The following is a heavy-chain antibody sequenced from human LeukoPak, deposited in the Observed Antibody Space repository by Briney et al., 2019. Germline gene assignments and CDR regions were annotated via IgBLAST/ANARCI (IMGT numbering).Heavy chain of an antibody. J-gene: IGHJ3*01. CDR2: INADGSTA. Sequence: GGSLTLSCTASGFTFTNAWMSWVRQAPGNGLVLFSLINADGSTATYADSVKGRFTISRDNARNTLSLQMNSLTIEDTAVYYCVVVVEPPDSDGFDVWGQGTMITVSS. V-gene: IGHV3-74*01. D-gene: IGHD1-14*01. CDR3: VVVVEPPDSDGFDV. CDR1: GFTFTNAW.